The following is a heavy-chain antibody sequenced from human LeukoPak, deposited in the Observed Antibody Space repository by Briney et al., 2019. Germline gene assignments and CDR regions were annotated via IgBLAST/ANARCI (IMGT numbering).Heavy chain of an antibody. V-gene: IGHV4-39*07. J-gene: IGHJ4*02. CDR2: IYYSGST. D-gene: IGHD1-26*01. Sequence: SETLSLTCTVSGGSISSSSYYWGWIRQPPGKGLEWIGSIYYSGSTYYNPSLKSRVTISVDTSKNQFSLKLSSVTAADTAVYYCARDYASVAIVGATGYWGQGTLVTVSS. CDR1: GGSISSSSYY. CDR3: ARDYASVAIVGATGY.